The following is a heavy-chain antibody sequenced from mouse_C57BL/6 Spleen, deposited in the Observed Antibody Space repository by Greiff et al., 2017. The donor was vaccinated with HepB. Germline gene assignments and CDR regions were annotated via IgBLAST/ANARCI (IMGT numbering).Heavy chain of an antibody. CDR3: ARGYYYGSSYEYYAMDY. Sequence: EVKLLESGPGLVKPSQSLSLTCSVTGYSITSGYYWNWIRQFPGNKLEWMGYISYDGSNNYNPSLKNRISITRDTSKNQFFLTLNSVTTEDTATYYCARGYYYGSSYEYYAMDYWGQGTSVTVSS. J-gene: IGHJ4*01. V-gene: IGHV3-6*01. CDR1: GYSITSGYY. CDR2: ISYDGSN. D-gene: IGHD1-1*01.